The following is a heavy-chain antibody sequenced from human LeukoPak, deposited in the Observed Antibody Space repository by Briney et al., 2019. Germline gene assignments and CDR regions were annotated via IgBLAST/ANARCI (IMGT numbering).Heavy chain of an antibody. CDR1: GYTFPSYG. Sequence: ASVKVSCKASGYTFPSYGISWVRQAPGQGLEWMGWIIAYNGNTNYAQKLQCRVTMTTDTSTSPVSMELRSLRSDDTAVYYCARSWRPYGAQFDYWGQGTLVTVSS. V-gene: IGHV1-18*01. D-gene: IGHD4-17*01. CDR3: ARSWRPYGAQFDY. CDR2: IIAYNGNT. J-gene: IGHJ4*02.